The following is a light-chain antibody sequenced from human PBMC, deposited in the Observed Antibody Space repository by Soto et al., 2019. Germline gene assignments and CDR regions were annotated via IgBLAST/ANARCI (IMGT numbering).Light chain of an antibody. CDR2: FDD. CDR3: AAWDDSLNVVL. Sequence: QSVLTQPPSVSGAPRQRVSISCSGANSTIGNNAVNWYQQLPGKAPKLLIYFDDLMPSGVSDRFSGSKSGTSASLAISGLQSEDEADYYYAAWDDSLNVVLFGGGTKLTVL. CDR1: NSTIGNNA. J-gene: IGLJ2*01. V-gene: IGLV1-36*01.